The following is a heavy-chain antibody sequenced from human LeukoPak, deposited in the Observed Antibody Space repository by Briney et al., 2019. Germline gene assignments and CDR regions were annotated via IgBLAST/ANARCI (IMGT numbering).Heavy chain of an antibody. V-gene: IGHV3-30-3*01. Sequence: GGSLRVSCAASGLTFSSHAMHWVRQAPGKGLEWVAVISHDGSDKHYTDSVKGRFTISRDNSRNTLYLQMNSLRAEDTAVYYCAREPGPGYFDYWGQGTLVTVSS. D-gene: IGHD1-14*01. J-gene: IGHJ4*02. CDR3: AREPGPGYFDY. CDR2: ISHDGSDK. CDR1: GLTFSSHA.